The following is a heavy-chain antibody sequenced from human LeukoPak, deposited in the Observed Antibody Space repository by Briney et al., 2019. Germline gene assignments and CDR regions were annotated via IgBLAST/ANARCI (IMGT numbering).Heavy chain of an antibody. CDR2: ISTSRSSI. V-gene: IGHV3-48*04. Sequence: GGSLRLSCAASGFMFSSYSMNWVRQTPGKGLEWLSYISTSRSSIHYADSVRGRFTVSRDNAKSLLYLQMNSLRAEDTAVYYCAKESQDYYYMDVWGKGTTVTVSS. CDR1: GFMFSSYS. CDR3: AKESQDYYYMDV. J-gene: IGHJ6*03.